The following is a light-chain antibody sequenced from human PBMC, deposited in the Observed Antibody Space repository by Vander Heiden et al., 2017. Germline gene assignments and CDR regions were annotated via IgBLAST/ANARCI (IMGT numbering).Light chain of an antibody. CDR1: SSNIGRNT. J-gene: IGLJ1*01. CDR2: SNN. V-gene: IGLV1-44*01. CDR3: AAWDDSLNGYYV. Sequence: QSVLTQPPSASGTPGQRVTIPCSGSSSNIGRNTVNWYQQLPGTAPKLLIYSNNQRPSGVPDRFSGSKSGTSASLAISGLQSEDEADYYCAAWDDSLNGYYVFGTGTKVTVL.